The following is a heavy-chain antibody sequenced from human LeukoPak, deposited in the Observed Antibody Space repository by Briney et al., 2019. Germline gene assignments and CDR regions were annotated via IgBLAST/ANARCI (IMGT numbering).Heavy chain of an antibody. V-gene: IGHV3-23*01. CDR3: AKAPNQLTMILDY. D-gene: IGHD3-22*01. J-gene: IGHJ4*02. Sequence: GGSLRLSCAASGFTFNSYAMSWVRQAPGKGLEWVSAISGSGGSTYYADSVKGRFTISRDNSKNTLYLQMNSLRAEDTAVYYCAKAPNQLTMILDYWGQGTLVTVSS. CDR1: GFTFNSYA. CDR2: ISGSGGST.